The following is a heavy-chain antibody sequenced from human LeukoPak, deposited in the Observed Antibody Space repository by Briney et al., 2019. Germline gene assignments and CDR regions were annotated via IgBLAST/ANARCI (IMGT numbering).Heavy chain of an antibody. V-gene: IGHV4-59*01. CDR1: GGSIRSYY. J-gene: IGHJ4*02. Sequence: SETLSLTCTVSGGSIRSYYWSWIRQPPGKGLEWIGYIYYTGSTKYNSSLKSRVTISVDTSKNQFSLKLSSVTAADTAVYYCGRVAPSQWLLLPNYFDYWGQETLVTVSS. CDR3: GRVAPSQWLLLPNYFDY. D-gene: IGHD3-22*01. CDR2: IYYTGST.